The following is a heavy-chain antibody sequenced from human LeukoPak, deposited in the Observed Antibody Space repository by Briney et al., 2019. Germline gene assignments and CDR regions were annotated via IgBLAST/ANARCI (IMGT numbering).Heavy chain of an antibody. J-gene: IGHJ6*02. CDR3: ARAITGTWNVMDV. V-gene: IGHV3-74*03. D-gene: IGHD1-7*01. Sequence: GGSLRLSCAASGFTFSSDWMHWVRQAPGQGLVWVSRISSDGSGTKYADSVKGRIIISRDNTKNTLSLQMNSLRAEDSAVYYCARAITGTWNVMDVWGQGTTLTVSS. CDR1: GFTFSSDW. CDR2: ISSDGSGT.